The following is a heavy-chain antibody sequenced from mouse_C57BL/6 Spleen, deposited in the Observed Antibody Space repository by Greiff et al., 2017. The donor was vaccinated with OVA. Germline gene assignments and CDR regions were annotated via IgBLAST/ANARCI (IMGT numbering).Heavy chain of an antibody. CDR2: ISDGGSYT. V-gene: IGHV5-4*03. Sequence: EVMLVESGGGLVKPGGSLKLSCAASGFTFSSYAMSWVRQTPEKRLEWVATISDGGSYTYYPDNVKGRFTISRDNAKNNLYLQMSHLKSEDTAMYYCARGGNYLSYYAMDYWGQGTSVTVSS. CDR1: GFTFSSYA. CDR3: ARGGNYLSYYAMDY. J-gene: IGHJ4*01. D-gene: IGHD2-1*01.